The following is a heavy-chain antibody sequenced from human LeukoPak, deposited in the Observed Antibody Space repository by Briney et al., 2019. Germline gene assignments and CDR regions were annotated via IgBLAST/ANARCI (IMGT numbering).Heavy chain of an antibody. CDR3: AKIYYDSSSSNY. Sequence: ASVKVSCKASGYTFTGYFIHWVRQAPGQGLEWMGWINPKSGDTNYARKFQGRVTMTRDTSISTAYMELSSLRSDDTAVYFCAKIYYDSSSSNYWGQGTLVTVSS. CDR1: GYTFTGYF. V-gene: IGHV1-2*02. CDR2: INPKSGDT. D-gene: IGHD3-22*01. J-gene: IGHJ4*02.